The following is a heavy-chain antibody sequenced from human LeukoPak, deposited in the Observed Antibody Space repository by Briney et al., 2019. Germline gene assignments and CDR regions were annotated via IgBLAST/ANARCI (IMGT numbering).Heavy chain of an antibody. CDR3: ARAVAVAATVKWFDP. V-gene: IGHV4-59*01. CDR2: IYYSGST. Sequence: SETLSLTCTVSGGSISGYYWSWIRQSPGKGLEWIGYIYYSGSTNYNPSLKSRVTMSVDTSKNHFSLKVSSVTAADTAVYYCARAVAVAATVKWFDPWGQGTLVTVSS. CDR1: GGSISGYY. D-gene: IGHD2-15*01. J-gene: IGHJ5*02.